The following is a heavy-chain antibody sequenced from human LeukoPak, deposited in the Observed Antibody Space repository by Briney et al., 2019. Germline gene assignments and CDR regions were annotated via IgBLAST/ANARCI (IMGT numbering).Heavy chain of an antibody. V-gene: IGHV3-74*01. D-gene: IGHD3-10*01. J-gene: IGHJ4*02. CDR1: GFPFRSYW. CDR2: INSDGSGT. Sequence: GGSLRLSCAASGFPFRSYWMHWVRQAPGKGLVWVSRINSDGSGTSYADSVKGRFTISRDNAKNTLYLQMNSLRAEDMAVYYCARGEYYFDYWGQGTLVTVSS. CDR3: ARGEYYFDY.